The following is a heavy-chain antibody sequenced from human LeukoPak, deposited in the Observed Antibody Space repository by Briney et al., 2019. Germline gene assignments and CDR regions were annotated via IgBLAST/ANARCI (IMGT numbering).Heavy chain of an antibody. J-gene: IGHJ4*02. CDR2: MLYDGSKI. V-gene: IGHV3-30*18. D-gene: IGHD6-19*01. CDR1: GFTFRSYG. CDR3: AKDLSSGWYSYGYYFDY. Sequence: GTSLRLSCAASGFTFRSYGMHWVRQAPGKGLEWVAVMLYDGSKIYYADSVKGRFTISRDNSKNTLYLQMNSLRAEDTAVYYCAKDLSSGWYSYGYYFDYWGQGTLVTVSS.